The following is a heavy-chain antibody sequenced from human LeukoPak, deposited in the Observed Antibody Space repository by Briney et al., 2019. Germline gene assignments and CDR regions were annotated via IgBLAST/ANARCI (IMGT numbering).Heavy chain of an antibody. CDR2: INSDGSST. J-gene: IGHJ4*02. CDR3: ARGMGPTDGGDY. D-gene: IGHD1-26*01. CDR1: GFTFRSYW. Sequence: GMSLRLSCAASGFTFRSYWMHWVRQAPGKGLVWVSRINSDGSSTSYADSVKGRFTISRDNAKNRLYLQMNSLRAEDTAVYYCARGMGPTDGGDYWGQGTLVTVSS. V-gene: IGHV3-74*01.